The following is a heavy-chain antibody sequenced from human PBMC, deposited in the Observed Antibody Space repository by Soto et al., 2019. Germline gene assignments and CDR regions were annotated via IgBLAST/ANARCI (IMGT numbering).Heavy chain of an antibody. CDR3: ARAQDTWIQLWGAYYYYGMDV. D-gene: IGHD5-18*01. CDR1: GYTFTRYG. Sequence: SVKVSCKASGYTFTRYGISWVRQAPGQGLEWMGGIIPIFGTANYAQKFQGRVTITADESTSTAYMELSSPRSEDTAVYYCARAQDTWIQLWGAYYYYGMDVWGQGTTVTVSS. J-gene: IGHJ6*02. CDR2: IIPIFGTA. V-gene: IGHV1-69*13.